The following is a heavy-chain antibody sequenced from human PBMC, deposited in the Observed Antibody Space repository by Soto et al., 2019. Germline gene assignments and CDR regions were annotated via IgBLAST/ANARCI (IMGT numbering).Heavy chain of an antibody. CDR1: GGSISSGDYY. D-gene: IGHD2-2*01. Sequence: SETLSLTCTVSGGSISSGDYYWSWIRQPPGKGLEWIGYIYYSGSTYYNPSLKSRVTISVDTSKNQFSLKLSSVTAADTAVYYCARDRLGYCSSTSCPSMYYYYGMDVWGQGTTVTVSS. V-gene: IGHV4-30-4*01. CDR2: IYYSGST. CDR3: ARDRLGYCSSTSCPSMYYYYGMDV. J-gene: IGHJ6*02.